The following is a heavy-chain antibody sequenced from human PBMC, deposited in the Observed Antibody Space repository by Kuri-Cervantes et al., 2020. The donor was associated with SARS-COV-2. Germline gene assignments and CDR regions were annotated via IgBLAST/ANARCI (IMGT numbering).Heavy chain of an antibody. D-gene: IGHD2-21*02. CDR3: ARGFCGGDCYVYYYYYGMDV. CDR1: GGTFSSYA. CDR2: ISAYNGNT. Sequence: ASVKVSCKASGGTFSSYAISWVRQAPGQGLEWMGWISAYNGNTNYAQKLQGRVTMTTDTSTSTAYMELRSLRSDDTAVYYCARGFCGGDCYVYYYYYGMDVWGQGTTVTVSS. V-gene: IGHV1-18*01. J-gene: IGHJ6*02.